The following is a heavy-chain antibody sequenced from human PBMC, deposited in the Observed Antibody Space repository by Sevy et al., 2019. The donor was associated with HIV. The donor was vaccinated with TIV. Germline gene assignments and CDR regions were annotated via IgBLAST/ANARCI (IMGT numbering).Heavy chain of an antibody. J-gene: IGHJ6*02. D-gene: IGHD3-3*01. Sequence: SETVSLTCTVSGGSISSYYWSWIRQPAGKGLEWIGRIYTSGSTNYNPSLKSRVTMSVDTSKNQFSLKLSSVTAADTAVYYCARVGVGRYYDFWSGYYPDRARYYGMDVWGQGTTVTVSS. CDR2: IYTSGST. CDR1: GGSISSYY. V-gene: IGHV4-4*07. CDR3: ARVGVGRYYDFWSGYYPDRARYYGMDV.